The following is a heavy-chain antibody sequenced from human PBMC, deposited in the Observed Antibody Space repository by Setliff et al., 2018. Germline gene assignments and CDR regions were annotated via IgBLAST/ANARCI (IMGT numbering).Heavy chain of an antibody. CDR3: ANPLYYHDSSGYLVRGGFDY. CDR2: ISGSGGST. CDR1: GFTFSSYA. V-gene: IGHV3-23*01. Sequence: GGSLRLSCAASGFTFSSYAMSWVRQAPGKGLEWVSAISGSGGSTYYADSVKGRFTISRDNSKNTLYLQMNSLRAEDTAVYYCANPLYYHDSSGYLVRGGFDYWGQGTLVTVSS. D-gene: IGHD3-22*01. J-gene: IGHJ4*02.